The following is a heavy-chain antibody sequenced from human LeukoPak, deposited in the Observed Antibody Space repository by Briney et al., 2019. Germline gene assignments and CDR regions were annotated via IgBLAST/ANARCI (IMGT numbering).Heavy chain of an antibody. Sequence: ASVKVSCKASGYTFTSYGISWVRQAPGQGLEWMGRIIPILGIANYAQKFQGRVTITADKSTSTAYMELSSLRSEDTAVYYCARYDFWSGYPSMDVWGQGTTVTVSS. D-gene: IGHD3-3*01. CDR1: GYTFTSYG. CDR2: IIPILGIA. V-gene: IGHV1-69*04. J-gene: IGHJ6*02. CDR3: ARYDFWSGYPSMDV.